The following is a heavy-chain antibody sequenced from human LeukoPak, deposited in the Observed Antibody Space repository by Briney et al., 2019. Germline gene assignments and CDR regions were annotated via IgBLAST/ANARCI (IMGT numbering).Heavy chain of an antibody. CDR2: VYYIGGT. V-gene: IGHV4-39*01. J-gene: IGHJ4*02. CDR1: GGSINSSNYY. Sequence: PSETLSLTCSVSGGSINSSNYYWAWIRQPPGKGLEWIGSVYYIGGTYYSPSLKSRVTISVDTSKNQFSLKLSSVTAADTAVYYCATPIGGTYYDFWSGSQYWGQGTLVTVSS. CDR3: ATPIGGTYYDFWSGSQY. D-gene: IGHD3-3*01.